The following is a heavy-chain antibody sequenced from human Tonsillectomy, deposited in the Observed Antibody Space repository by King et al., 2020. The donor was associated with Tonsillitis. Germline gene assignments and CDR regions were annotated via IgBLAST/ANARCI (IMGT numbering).Heavy chain of an antibody. CDR2: IYYSGST. CDR3: ARHDYYYYYGMDV. Sequence: LQLQESGPGLVKPSETLSLTCTVSGGSISSSSYYWGWIRQPPGKGLEWIGSIYYSGSTYYNASLKSRVTISVDTSKNQFSLKLSSVTAADTAVYYCARHDYYYYYGMDVWGQGTTVTVSS. V-gene: IGHV4-39*01. CDR1: GGSISSSSYY. J-gene: IGHJ6*02.